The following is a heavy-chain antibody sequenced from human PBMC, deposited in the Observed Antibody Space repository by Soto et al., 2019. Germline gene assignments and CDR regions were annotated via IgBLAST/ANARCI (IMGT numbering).Heavy chain of an antibody. CDR3: ARFHIVVVPAAPGRGYYYYYGMDV. Sequence: SVKVSCKASGCTFSSYAISWVRQAPGQGLEWMGGIIPIFGTANYAQKFQGRVTITADESTSTAYMELSSLRSEDTAVYYCARFHIVVVPAAPGRGYYYYYGMDVWGQGTTVTVSS. D-gene: IGHD2-2*01. J-gene: IGHJ6*02. CDR1: GCTFSSYA. CDR2: IIPIFGTA. V-gene: IGHV1-69*13.